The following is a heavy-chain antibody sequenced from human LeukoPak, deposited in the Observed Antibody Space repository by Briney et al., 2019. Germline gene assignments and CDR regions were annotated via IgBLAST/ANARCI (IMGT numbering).Heavy chain of an antibody. D-gene: IGHD6-6*01. CDR1: GFTFSSYW. J-gene: IGHJ4*02. CDR2: INSDGSST. CDR3: ARGYGSSRGWY. Sequence: GGSLGLSCAASGFTFSSYWMHWVCQAPGKGLVWVSRINSDGSSTSYADSVKGRFTISRDNAKNTLYLQMNSLRAEDTAVYYCARGYGSSRGWYRGQGTLVTVSS. V-gene: IGHV3-74*01.